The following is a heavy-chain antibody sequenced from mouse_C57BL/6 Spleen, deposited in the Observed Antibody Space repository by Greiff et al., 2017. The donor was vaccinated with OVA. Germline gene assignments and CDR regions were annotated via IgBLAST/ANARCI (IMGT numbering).Heavy chain of an antibody. J-gene: IGHJ1*03. CDR1: GYAFSSSW. D-gene: IGHD1-1*01. Sequence: QVQLKQSGPELVKPGASVKISCKASGYAFSSSWMNWVKQRPGKGLEWIGRIYPGAGDTTYNGKFKGKATLTADKSSSTDYMQLSSLPSEDSAVYFCASTTVVAHWYFDVWGTGTTVTVSS. CDR2: IYPGAGDT. CDR3: ASTTVVAHWYFDV. V-gene: IGHV1-82*01.